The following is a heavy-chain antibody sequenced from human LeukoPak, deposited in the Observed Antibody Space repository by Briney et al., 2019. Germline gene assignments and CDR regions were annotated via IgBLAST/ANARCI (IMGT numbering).Heavy chain of an antibody. J-gene: IGHJ4*02. CDR3: ARGLGLGYYDFWSGYYRPQVPVSY. V-gene: IGHV1-2*02. CDR1: GYTFTGYY. Sequence: ASVKVSCKASGYTFTGYYMHWVRQAPGQGLEWMGWINPNSGGTNYAQKFQGRVTMTRDTSISTAYMELSSLRSEDTAVYYCARGLGLGYYDFWSGYYRPQVPVSYWGQGTLVTVSS. D-gene: IGHD3-3*01. CDR2: INPNSGGT.